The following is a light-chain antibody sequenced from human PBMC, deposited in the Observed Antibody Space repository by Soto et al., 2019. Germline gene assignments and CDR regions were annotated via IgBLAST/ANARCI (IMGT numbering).Light chain of an antibody. V-gene: IGKV1-5*01. CDR1: QSISNW. CDR2: DAS. Sequence: IQLTQSPSSLSASVGARVTITCRASQSISNWLAWYHQTPGKAPKLLIFDASSLQSGVPSRFSGSGSGTEFTLTITSLQADDFGTYFCQQYNTYPLTFGGGTKVDIK. J-gene: IGKJ4*01. CDR3: QQYNTYPLT.